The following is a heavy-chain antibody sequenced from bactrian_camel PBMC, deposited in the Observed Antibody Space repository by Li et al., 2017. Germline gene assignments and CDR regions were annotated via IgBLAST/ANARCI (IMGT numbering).Heavy chain of an antibody. CDR1: GFPFGFPFSGYG. Sequence: VQLVESGGGLVQPGGSVRLSCAASGFPFGFPFSGYGMSWVRQAPGKGLEWVSSIVSGGSSTYHAHSVKGRFTISRDNAKSTLYLQMNSLKTEDTAVYYCAAGGYWVSGGMDYWGKGTQVTVS. J-gene: IGHJ7*01. V-gene: IGHV3S40*01. CDR2: IVSGGSST. D-gene: IGHD2*01.